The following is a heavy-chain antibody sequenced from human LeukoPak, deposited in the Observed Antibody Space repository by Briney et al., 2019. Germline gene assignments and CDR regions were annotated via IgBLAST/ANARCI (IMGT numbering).Heavy chain of an antibody. D-gene: IGHD1-26*01. J-gene: IGHJ3*02. V-gene: IGHV4-59*02. CDR1: GGSVSNYY. Sequence: SETLSLTCTVSGGSVSNYYWSWIRQPPGKGLEWIGDIYYSGSTNYNPSLKGRVSISVDTSKNQFSLNLSSVTAADTAVYYCAREGARWEPSFSAFDIWGQGTMVTVSS. CDR2: IYYSGST. CDR3: AREGARWEPSFSAFDI.